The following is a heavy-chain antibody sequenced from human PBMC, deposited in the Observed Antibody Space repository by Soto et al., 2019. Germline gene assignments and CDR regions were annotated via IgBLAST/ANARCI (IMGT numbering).Heavy chain of an antibody. V-gene: IGHV1-18*01. CDR1: GSTFTNYG. Sequence: QVQLVQSGAEVKKPGASVKVSCKASGSTFTNYGFSWVRQAPGQGLEWVGWISANNGDTHYAQKLQGRVTLTTDTSTGTVYMELRSLRSDDTGVYYCARKPTGQPFDYWGQGALVSVSS. CDR2: ISANNGDT. D-gene: IGHD1-1*01. CDR3: ARKPTGQPFDY. J-gene: IGHJ4*02.